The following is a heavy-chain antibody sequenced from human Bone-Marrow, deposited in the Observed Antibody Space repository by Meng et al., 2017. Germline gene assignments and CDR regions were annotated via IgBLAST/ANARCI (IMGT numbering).Heavy chain of an antibody. D-gene: IGHD6-19*01. CDR2: ISSSGSTI. V-gene: IGHV3-11*04. Sequence: GESLKISCAASGFTFSDYYMSWIRQAPGKGLEWVSYISSSGSTIYYADSVKGRFTISRDNAKNSLYLQMNSLRAEDTAVYYCARSRRISGWYWSWFDPWGQGTLVTVSS. CDR3: ARSRRISGWYWSWFDP. CDR1: GFTFSDYY. J-gene: IGHJ5*02.